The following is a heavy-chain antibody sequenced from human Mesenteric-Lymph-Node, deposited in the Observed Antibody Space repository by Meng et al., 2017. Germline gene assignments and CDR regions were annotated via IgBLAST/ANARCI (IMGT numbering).Heavy chain of an antibody. CDR1: GGSISSGSYY. CDR2: FYPSGST. J-gene: IGHJ2*01. V-gene: IGHV4-61*02. CDR3: ARSVPVATLIVVEDL. Sequence: SETLSLTCTVSGGSISSGSYYWSWIRQPAGKGLEWIGRFYPSGSTSYNPSLKSRVTISVDTSKSQFSLKLTSVTAADTAVYYCARSVPVATLIVVEDLWGRGTLVTVSS. D-gene: IGHD3-22*01.